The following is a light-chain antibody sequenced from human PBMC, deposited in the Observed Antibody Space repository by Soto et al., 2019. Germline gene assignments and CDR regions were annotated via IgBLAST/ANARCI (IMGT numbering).Light chain of an antibody. CDR3: NSYTSSSTLV. CDR2: EVS. V-gene: IGLV2-14*01. Sequence: QSVLTQPASVSGSPGQSITISCTGTSSDVGGYKYVSWYQQHPGKAPKLMVYEVSNRPSGVSNRFSGSKSGNMASLTISGLQADDEADYYCNSYTSSSTLVFGTGTKVTVL. J-gene: IGLJ1*01. CDR1: SSDVGGYKY.